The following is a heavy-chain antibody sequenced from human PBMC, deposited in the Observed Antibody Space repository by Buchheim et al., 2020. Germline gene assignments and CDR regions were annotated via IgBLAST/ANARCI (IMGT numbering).Heavy chain of an antibody. CDR2: ISTYNGNT. Sequence: QVQLVQSGAEVKKPGASVKVSCKASDSTFTNYAVSWVRQAPGQGLEWMGWISTYNGNTNYAQKLQGRVTMTTETSTSTAYMELRSLRSDDTAVYYCARGLSDYSGDEYFQHWGQGTL. D-gene: IGHD4-17*01. J-gene: IGHJ1*01. CDR3: ARGLSDYSGDEYFQH. V-gene: IGHV1-18*01. CDR1: DSTFTNYA.